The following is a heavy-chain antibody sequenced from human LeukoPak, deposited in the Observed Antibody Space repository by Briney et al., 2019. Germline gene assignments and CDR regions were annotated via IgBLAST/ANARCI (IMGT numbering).Heavy chain of an antibody. V-gene: IGHV1-2*02. CDR1: GYTFTGYY. D-gene: IGHD3-9*01. J-gene: IGHJ4*02. Sequence: GASVKVSCKASGYTFTGYYMHWVRQAPGQGLEWMGWINPNSGGTNYAQKFQGRVTMTRDTSISTAYMELSRLRSDDTAVYYCARDHTNYDILTGYYSPNKVIDYWGQGTLVTVSS. CDR2: INPNSGGT. CDR3: ARDHTNYDILTGYYSPNKVIDY.